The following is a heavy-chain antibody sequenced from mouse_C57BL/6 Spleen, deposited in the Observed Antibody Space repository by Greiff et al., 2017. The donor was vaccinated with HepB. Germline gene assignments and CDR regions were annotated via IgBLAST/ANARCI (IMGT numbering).Heavy chain of an antibody. CDR1: GYTFTSYG. D-gene: IGHD1-1*01. J-gene: IGHJ2*01. Sequence: VKLKESGAELARPGASVKLSCKASGYTFTSYGISWVKQRTGQGLEWIGEIYPRSGNTYYNEKFKGKATLTADKSSSTAYMELRSLTSEDSAVYFCARRAYYGSKDYFDYWGQGTTLTVSS. V-gene: IGHV1-81*01. CDR3: ARRAYYGSKDYFDY. CDR2: IYPRSGNT.